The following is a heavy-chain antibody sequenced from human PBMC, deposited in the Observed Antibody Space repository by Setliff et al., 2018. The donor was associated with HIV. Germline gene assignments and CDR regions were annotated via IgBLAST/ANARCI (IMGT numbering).Heavy chain of an antibody. J-gene: IGHJ4*02. CDR2: IYDSGGT. CDR3: ARRPVLHNSGSVFDK. D-gene: IGHD6-25*01. Sequence: SETLSLTCTVSGDSISSSSYYWGWLRQPPGKGLECIGNIYDSGGTDYNPSLKIRLTIALDTSKNQFSLKLTSVTAADTALYYCARRPVLHNSGSVFDKWGQGTLVTVSS. V-gene: IGHV4-39*01. CDR1: GDSISSSSYY.